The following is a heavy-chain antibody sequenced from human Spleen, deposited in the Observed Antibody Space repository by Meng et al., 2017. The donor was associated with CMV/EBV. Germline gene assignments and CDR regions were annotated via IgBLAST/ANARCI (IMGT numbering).Heavy chain of an antibody. CDR2: ISWNSDNT. Sequence: SLKISCAASGFKFEDYAMYWVRQAPGKGLEWVSGISWNSDNTGYGDSVKGRFTISRDNAKKSLYLQMNSLRPEDTAFYYCARGLLLDWGQGTLVTVSS. J-gene: IGHJ4*02. D-gene: IGHD2-15*01. CDR3: ARGLLLD. V-gene: IGHV3-9*01. CDR1: GFKFEDYA.